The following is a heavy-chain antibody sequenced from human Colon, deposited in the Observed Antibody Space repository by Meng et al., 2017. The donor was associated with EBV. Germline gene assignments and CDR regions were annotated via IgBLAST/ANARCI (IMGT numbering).Heavy chain of an antibody. CDR2: INEDGATT. CDR1: GFTFSSYW. D-gene: IGHD2-8*02. CDR3: SRDLVGSDDY. Sequence: EVQLVESXXALVRPGGSLRLSCAASGFTFSSYWMHWVRQAPGKGLVWVSRINEDGATTTYADSVKGRFTIFRDNAKNTLYLQMNSLRAEDTAVYYCSRDLVGSDDYWGQGTLVTVSS. J-gene: IGHJ4*02. V-gene: IGHV3-74*01.